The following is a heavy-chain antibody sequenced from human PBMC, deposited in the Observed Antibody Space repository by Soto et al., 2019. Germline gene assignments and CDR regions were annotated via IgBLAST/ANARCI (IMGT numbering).Heavy chain of an antibody. CDR3: ARRYCISTSCGYYYYGMDV. CDR1: GGSISSYY. V-gene: IGHV4-4*09. D-gene: IGHD2-2*01. J-gene: IGHJ6*02. Sequence: SETLSLTCTVSGGSISSYYWSWIRQPPGKGLEWIGYIYPSGSTYYNPSLNSRISISVDTSKKQVSLNLRSVTAADTAVYFCARRYCISTSCGYYYYGMDVWGQGTTVTVSS. CDR2: IYPSGST.